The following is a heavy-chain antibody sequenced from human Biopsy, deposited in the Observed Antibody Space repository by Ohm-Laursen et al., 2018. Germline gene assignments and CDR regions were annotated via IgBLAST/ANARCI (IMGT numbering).Heavy chain of an antibody. J-gene: IGHJ4*02. CDR1: GYTFTDYY. V-gene: IGHV1-2*02. CDR2: IDTINGGA. Sequence: SVKVSCKASGYTFTDYYVHWVRQAPGHGLEWMGWIDTINGGARYAQKFQGRVTMTRDTSTTTVYMELSSLRSEDTAVYYCVLASFDYWGQGTLVTVPS. CDR3: VLASFDY.